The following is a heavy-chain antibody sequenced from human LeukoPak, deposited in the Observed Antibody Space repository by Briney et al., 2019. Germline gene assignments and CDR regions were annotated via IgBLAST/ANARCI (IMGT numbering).Heavy chain of an antibody. D-gene: IGHD3-10*01. CDR1: GYSVSSGYY. CDR2: IYYSGST. CDR3: ARDLRGVIRGDY. J-gene: IGHJ4*02. V-gene: IGHV4-38-2*02. Sequence: SETLSLTCTVSGYSVSSGYYWGWIRQPPGKGLEWIGSIYYSGSTYYNPSLKSRVTISVDTSKNQFSLKLSSVTAADTAVYYCARDLRGVIRGDYWGQGTLVTVSS.